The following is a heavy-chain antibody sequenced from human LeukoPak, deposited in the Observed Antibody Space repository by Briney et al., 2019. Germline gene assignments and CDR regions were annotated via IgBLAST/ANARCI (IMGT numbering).Heavy chain of an antibody. D-gene: IGHD3-10*01. J-gene: IGHJ6*03. CDR3: ARFSGPGMQHYYYYMDV. Sequence: PGESLRLSCAASGFSVSMKYMTWVRQAPGKGLEWVSVIFSGGTTYYADSVKGRFTVSRDNSKNMMYLQMNSLRAEDAAVYYCARFSGPGMQHYYYYMDVWGKGTTVTVSS. V-gene: IGHV3-53*01. CDR1: GFSVSMKY. CDR2: IFSGGTT.